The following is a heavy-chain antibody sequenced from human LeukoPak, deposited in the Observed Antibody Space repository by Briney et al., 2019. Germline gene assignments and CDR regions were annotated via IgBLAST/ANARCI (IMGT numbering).Heavy chain of an antibody. CDR3: ARHPTDYYDSSGLASVISNYFDY. V-gene: IGHV4-34*01. CDR2: INHSGST. J-gene: IGHJ4*02. Sequence: PGGSLRLSCAASGFTFSSYSMNWIRQPPGKGLEWIGEINHSGSTNYNPSLKSRVTISVDTSKNQFSLKLSSVTAADTAVYYCARHPTDYYDSSGLASVISNYFDYWGQGTLVTVSS. CDR1: GFTFSSYS. D-gene: IGHD3-22*01.